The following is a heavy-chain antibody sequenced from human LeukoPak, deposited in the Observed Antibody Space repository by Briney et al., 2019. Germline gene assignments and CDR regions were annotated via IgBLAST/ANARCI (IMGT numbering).Heavy chain of an antibody. Sequence: SGGSLRLSCAASGFIFGNYWMGWVRQAPGKGLEWVAYIKQDGSEKYYVDSVKGRFSISRDNAKNSLYLQMNSLRAEDTAVYFCAMIEQVVSNVEGGYWGQGTLVTVSS. V-gene: IGHV3-7*01. CDR3: AMIEQVVSNVEGGY. CDR1: GFIFGNYW. D-gene: IGHD6-6*01. CDR2: IKQDGSEK. J-gene: IGHJ4*02.